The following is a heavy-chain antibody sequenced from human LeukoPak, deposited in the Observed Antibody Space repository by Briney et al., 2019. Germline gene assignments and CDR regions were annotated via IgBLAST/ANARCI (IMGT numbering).Heavy chain of an antibody. V-gene: IGHV4-4*09. J-gene: IGHJ4*02. CDR2: IYTSGGT. CDR1: GDSISSYY. CDR3: ARLTRLSTSPDRYYLDY. Sequence: SEPLSLTCTVSGDSISSYYWSWIRQPPGKGLEWIGYIYTSGGTNYIPSLKGRVTISIDTSKNQFSLKLSSVTAADSAVYYCARLTRLSTSPDRYYLDYWGQGTLVTVSS. D-gene: IGHD6-6*01.